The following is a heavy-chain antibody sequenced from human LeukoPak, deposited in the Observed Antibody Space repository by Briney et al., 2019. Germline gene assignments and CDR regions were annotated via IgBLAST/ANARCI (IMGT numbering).Heavy chain of an antibody. CDR1: GFTFSSNC. J-gene: IGHJ4*02. V-gene: IGHV3-74*01. D-gene: IGHD5-12*01. CDR3: ARGLWGTYEGAFDY. CDR2: INADGSDR. Sequence: PGGALRLSCAASGFTFSSNCMHWVRQAPGKGLVWVSRINADGSDRDFADSVKGRFTISRDNARNTLDLQMSSLRAEDTAVYYCARGLWGTYEGAFDYWGQGTLVTVSS.